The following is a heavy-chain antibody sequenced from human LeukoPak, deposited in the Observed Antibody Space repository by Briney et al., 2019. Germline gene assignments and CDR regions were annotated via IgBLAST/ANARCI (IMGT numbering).Heavy chain of an antibody. Sequence: GGSLRLSCAASGFTFSSYGMHWVRQAPGKGLEWVSYISSSGSTIYYADSVKGRFTISRDNAKNSLYLQMNSLRAEDTAVYYCARFQIAVAGIDYWGQGTLVTVSS. D-gene: IGHD6-19*01. CDR2: ISSSGSTI. J-gene: IGHJ4*02. V-gene: IGHV3-48*04. CDR1: GFTFSSYG. CDR3: ARFQIAVAGIDY.